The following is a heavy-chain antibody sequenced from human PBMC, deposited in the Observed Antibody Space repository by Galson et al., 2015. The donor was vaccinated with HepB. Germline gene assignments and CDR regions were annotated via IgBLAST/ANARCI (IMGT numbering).Heavy chain of an antibody. CDR1: GFIFSSYA. D-gene: IGHD3-10*02. CDR3: VKNGCTGSNYGYFDY. J-gene: IGHJ4*02. Sequence: SLRLSCAASGFIFSSYAMHWVRQAPGQGLEWMAPISSNGNAKYYADSVQGRFTISRDDSNNTLYLEMSSLRAEDTAVYYCVKNGCTGSNYGYFDYWGQGTLCTVSS. V-gene: IGHV3-30*18. CDR2: ISSNGNAK.